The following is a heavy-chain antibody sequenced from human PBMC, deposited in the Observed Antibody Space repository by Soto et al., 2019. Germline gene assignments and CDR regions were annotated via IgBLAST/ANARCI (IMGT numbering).Heavy chain of an antibody. CDR1: GGSSSSYY. D-gene: IGHD5-12*01. V-gene: IGHV4-59*01. J-gene: IGHJ4*02. Sequence: SETLSLTCTVSGGSSSSYYWSWIRQSPGKGLEWIGYIYYSGSTNYNPSLKSRVTISVDTSKNQFSLKLSSVTAADTAVYYRATGSGYDWYFDYWGQGTLVTVSS. CDR2: IYYSGST. CDR3: ATGSGYDWYFDY.